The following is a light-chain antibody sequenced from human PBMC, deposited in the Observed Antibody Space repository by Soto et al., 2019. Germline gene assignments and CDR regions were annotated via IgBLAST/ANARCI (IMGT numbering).Light chain of an antibody. CDR2: EVT. J-gene: IGLJ2*01. Sequence: QSALTQPASVSGSPGQSITISCTGTSSDVGGYDYVSWFQQHPGIAPKLIIYEVTNRPSGVSNRFSGSKSGNTASLTISGLQDEDEADYYCSSYTTSANPVIFGGGTKLTVL. V-gene: IGLV2-14*01. CDR3: SSYTTSANPVI. CDR1: SSDVGGYDY.